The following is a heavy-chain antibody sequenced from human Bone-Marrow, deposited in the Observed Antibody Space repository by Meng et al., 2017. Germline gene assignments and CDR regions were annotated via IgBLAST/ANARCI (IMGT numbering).Heavy chain of an antibody. V-gene: IGHV3-30*18. CDR3: AKASRDGYNFYYFDY. J-gene: IGHJ4*02. Sequence: QVQLVESGGGVVQPGRYRRRSCAASGFTFSNYGMHWVRQTPGKGLEWVAVISYDGSNKYYADSVKGRFTISRDNSKNTLYVQMNSLRGEDTAVYYCAKASRDGYNFYYFDYWGQGTLVTVSS. CDR2: ISYDGSNK. D-gene: IGHD5-24*01. CDR1: GFTFSNYG.